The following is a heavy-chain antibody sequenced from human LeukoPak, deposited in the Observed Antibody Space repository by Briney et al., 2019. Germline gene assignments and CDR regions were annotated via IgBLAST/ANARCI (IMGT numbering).Heavy chain of an antibody. D-gene: IGHD1-26*01. Sequence: PSETLSLTCAVYGGSFSGYYWSWIRQPPGKGLEWIGEINHSGSTNYNPSLKSRVTISVDTSKNQFSLKLSSVTAADTAVYYCASGGLVGATYWGQGTLVTVSS. CDR1: GGSFSGYY. CDR2: INHSGST. V-gene: IGHV4-34*01. J-gene: IGHJ4*02. CDR3: ASGGLVGATY.